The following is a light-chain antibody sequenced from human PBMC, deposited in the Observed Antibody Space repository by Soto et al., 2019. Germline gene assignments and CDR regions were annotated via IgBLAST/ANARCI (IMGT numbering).Light chain of an antibody. CDR2: DAS. Sequence: DTQMTQSPSTLSASVGDRVTITCRTSQSISSWLAWYQQKPGKAPKLLIYDASSLESGVPSRFSGSGSRTEFTLTISSLQPDDFATYYCQQYNSYSYTFGQGTRLEIK. CDR3: QQYNSYSYT. V-gene: IGKV1-5*01. CDR1: QSISSW. J-gene: IGKJ5*01.